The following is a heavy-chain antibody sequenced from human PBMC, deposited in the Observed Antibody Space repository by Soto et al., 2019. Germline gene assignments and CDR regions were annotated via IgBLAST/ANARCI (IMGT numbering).Heavy chain of an antibody. J-gene: IGHJ5*02. V-gene: IGHV3-23*01. D-gene: IGHD2-2*01. CDR1: GFTFSSYA. Sequence: GGSLRLSCAASGFTFSSYAMSWVRQAPGKGLEWVSAISGSGGSTYYADSVKGRFTISRDNSKNTLYLRMNSLRAEDTAVYYCAKDLLRYCSSTSCSGFDPWGQGTLVTVSS. CDR2: ISGSGGST. CDR3: AKDLLRYCSSTSCSGFDP.